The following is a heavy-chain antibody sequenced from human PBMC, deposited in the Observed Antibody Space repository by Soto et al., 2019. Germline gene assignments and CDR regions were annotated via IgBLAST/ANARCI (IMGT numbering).Heavy chain of an antibody. V-gene: IGHV3-11*06. CDR1: GFTFSDYY. J-gene: IGHJ3*02. Sequence: QVQLVESGGGLVKPGGSLRLSCAASGFTFSDYYMSWIRQAPGKGLEWVSYISSSSSCTNYADSVKGRFTISRDNAKNSLYLQMNSLRAEDTAVYYCARVLYSGSYGAFDIWGQGTMVTVSS. CDR3: ARVLYSGSYGAFDI. D-gene: IGHD1-26*01. CDR2: ISSSSSCT.